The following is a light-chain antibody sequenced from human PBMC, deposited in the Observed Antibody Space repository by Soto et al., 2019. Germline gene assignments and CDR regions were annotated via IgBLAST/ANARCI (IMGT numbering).Light chain of an antibody. CDR1: SSNIGAGYD. CDR3: QYYDSRLSCSRV. V-gene: IGLV1-40*01. Sequence: QSALTQPPSVSGAPGQRVTISCTGSSSNIGAGYDVHWYQQLPGTAPKLLIYGNSNRPSGVPDRFSGSKSGTSASLAITGLQAEDEADYCCQYYDSRLSCSRVFGTGTKFTVL. J-gene: IGLJ1*01. CDR2: GNS.